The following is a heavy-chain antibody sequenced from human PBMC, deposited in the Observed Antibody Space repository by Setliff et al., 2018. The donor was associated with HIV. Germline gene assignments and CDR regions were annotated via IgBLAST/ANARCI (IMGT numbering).Heavy chain of an antibody. J-gene: IGHJ2*01. CDR1: GGSITTSNFY. CDR3: ARRPSPYWYFDL. Sequence: SETLSLTCTVSGGSITTSNFYWGWIRQPPGKGLEWIGDIYYSGSSHYNPSLKSRVTVSVDTSRNQFSLRLSSVTAADTAVYYCARRPSPYWYFDLWGRGTLVTVSS. CDR2: IYYSGSS. V-gene: IGHV4-39*01.